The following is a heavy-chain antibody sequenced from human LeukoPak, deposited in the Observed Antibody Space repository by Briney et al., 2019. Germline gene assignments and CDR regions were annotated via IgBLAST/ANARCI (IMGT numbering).Heavy chain of an antibody. Sequence: GGSLRLSCAASGFTFNNHWMSWVRQAPGKGLEWVANIRHDGSDKKYVDSVKGRFSISRDNAKNTLYLQMNSLRVEDTAVYYCARGRPHGNDYWGQGTLVTVSS. CDR3: ARGRPHGNDY. CDR1: GFTFNNHW. D-gene: IGHD4-23*01. J-gene: IGHJ4*02. CDR2: IRHDGSDK. V-gene: IGHV3-7*01.